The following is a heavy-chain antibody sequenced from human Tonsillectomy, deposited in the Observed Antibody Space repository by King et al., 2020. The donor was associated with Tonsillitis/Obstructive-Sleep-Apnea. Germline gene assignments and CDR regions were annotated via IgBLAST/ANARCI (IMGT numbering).Heavy chain of an antibody. CDR3: ARGGYGDYFDY. Sequence: QLVQSGAEVKKPGASVKVSCKASGYTFTSYYMHWVRQAPGQGLEWMGIINPSGGSTSYALKFQGRITVTRDTSTSTVYMELSSLRSEDTAVYYCARGGYGDYFDYWGQGTLVTVSS. CDR1: GYTFTSYY. D-gene: IGHD4-17*01. V-gene: IGHV1-46*01. J-gene: IGHJ4*02. CDR2: INPSGGST.